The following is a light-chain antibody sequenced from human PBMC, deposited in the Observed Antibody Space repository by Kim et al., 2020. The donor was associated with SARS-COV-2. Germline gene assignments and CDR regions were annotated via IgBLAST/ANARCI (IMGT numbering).Light chain of an antibody. CDR1: TGAVTTSYY. V-gene: IGLV7-43*01. CDR2: STS. CDR3: LLYYGGAVV. Sequence: PGGTVTLTCASSTGAVTTSYYPNWFQQKPGQAPRPLIYSTSNKHSWTPARFSGSLLGGKAALTLSGVQPEDEAEYYCLLYYGGAVVFGGGTQLTVL. J-gene: IGLJ3*02.